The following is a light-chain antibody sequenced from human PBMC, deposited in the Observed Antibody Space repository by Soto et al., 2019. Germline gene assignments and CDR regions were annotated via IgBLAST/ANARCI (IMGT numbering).Light chain of an antibody. CDR3: QQDYSTPLT. CDR2: WAS. J-gene: IGKJ4*01. CDR1: QSVLFRSNNKNY. V-gene: IGKV4-1*01. Sequence: DIVVTQSPASLAVSLGERSTINCRSSQSVLFRSNNKNYLAWYQQKAGQPPKLLIYWASTRESGVPDRFSGSGSGTDFTLTISSLQAEDVAVYYCQQDYSTPLTFGGGTKVDIK.